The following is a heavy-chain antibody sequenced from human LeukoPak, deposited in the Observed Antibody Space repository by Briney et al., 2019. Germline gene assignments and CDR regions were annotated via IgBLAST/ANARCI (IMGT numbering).Heavy chain of an antibody. CDR1: GFTFRSYG. CDR2: IRYDGSNK. D-gene: IGHD2-2*01. CDR3: AKGGYCSSTSCYYYHYYYYMDV. Sequence: PGGSLRLSCAASGFTFRSYGMHWVRQAPGKGMEWVAFIRYDGSNKYYADSMKGRFTISRDNSKNTLYLQMNSLRAEDTAVYYCAKGGYCSSTSCYYYHYYYYMDVWGKGTTVTISS. V-gene: IGHV3-30*02. J-gene: IGHJ6*03.